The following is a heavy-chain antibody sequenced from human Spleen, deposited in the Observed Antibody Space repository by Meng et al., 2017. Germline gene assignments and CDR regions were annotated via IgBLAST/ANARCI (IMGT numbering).Heavy chain of an antibody. Sequence: QPQLQESGPGRVKPSETLPLTFIVSGDSNSSSGSYWGWIRQSPGKGLEWIGSIGHSGFTYYTPSLESRVTVSVDTSRSQFSLELTSVTAADTAVYYCVRSRAWVRTGFDPWGQGTLVTVSS. CDR1: GDSNSSSGSY. J-gene: IGHJ5*02. D-gene: IGHD1/OR15-1a*01. CDR2: IGHSGFT. V-gene: IGHV4-39*01. CDR3: VRSRAWVRTGFDP.